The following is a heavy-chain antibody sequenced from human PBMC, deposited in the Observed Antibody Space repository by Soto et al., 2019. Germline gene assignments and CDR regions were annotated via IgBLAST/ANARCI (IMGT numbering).Heavy chain of an antibody. CDR1: GFTFRYYS. J-gene: IGHJ4*02. Sequence: HPGGSLRLSCAASGFTFRYYSMSWVRQTPGKGLEWVSSVTPSGSSTFYADSVKGRFTMSRDNSKNTLYLQMNSLRAEDTAVYYCAKSYYFDSWGRGTLVTVSS. CDR3: AKSYYFDS. V-gene: IGHV3-23*01. D-gene: IGHD3-10*01. CDR2: VTPSGSST.